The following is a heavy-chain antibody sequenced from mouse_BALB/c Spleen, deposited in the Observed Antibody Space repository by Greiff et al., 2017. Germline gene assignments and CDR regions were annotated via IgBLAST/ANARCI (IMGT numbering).Heavy chain of an antibody. V-gene: IGHV1-7*01. CDR1: GYTFTSYW. D-gene: IGHD2-1*01. J-gene: IGHJ2*01. CDR3: ARNYGNLDY. Sequence: VQLQQSGAELAKPGASVKMSCKASGYTFTSYWMHWVKQWPGQGLEWIGYFNPSTGYTEYNQKFKDKATLTADKSSSTAYMQLSSLTSEDSAVYYCARNYGNLDYWGQGTTLTVTS. CDR2: FNPSTGYT.